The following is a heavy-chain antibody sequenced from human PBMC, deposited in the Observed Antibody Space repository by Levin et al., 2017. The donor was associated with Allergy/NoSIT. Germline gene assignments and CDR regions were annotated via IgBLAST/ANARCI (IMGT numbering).Heavy chain of an antibody. Sequence: SETLSLTCAVSGGSISNSYSYYWGWIRQPPGKGLEWIGSIYYSGSTDYNPSLKSRVTISVDTSKNQFSLKLSSVTAADTGVYYCAGDEMVHAIQYYYGLDVWGQGTTVTVSS. J-gene: IGHJ6*02. CDR1: GGSISNSYSYY. D-gene: IGHD2-8*01. CDR2: IYYSGST. V-gene: IGHV4-39*07. CDR3: AGDEMVHAIQYYYGLDV.